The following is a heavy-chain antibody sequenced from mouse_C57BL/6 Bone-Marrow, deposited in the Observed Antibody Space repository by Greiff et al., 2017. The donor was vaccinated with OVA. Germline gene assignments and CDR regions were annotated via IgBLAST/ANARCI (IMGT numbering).Heavy chain of an antibody. J-gene: IGHJ1*03. CDR2: IWRGGST. D-gene: IGHD1-1*01. CDR3: AKGVYYYGSSYGWYFDV. Sequence: QVHVKQSGPGLVQPSQSLSITCTVSGFSLTSYGVHWVRQSPGKGLEWLGVIWRGGSTDYNAAFMSRLSITKDNSKSQVFFKMNSLQADDTAIYYCAKGVYYYGSSYGWYFDVWGTGTTVTVSS. CDR1: GFSLTSYG. V-gene: IGHV2-5*01.